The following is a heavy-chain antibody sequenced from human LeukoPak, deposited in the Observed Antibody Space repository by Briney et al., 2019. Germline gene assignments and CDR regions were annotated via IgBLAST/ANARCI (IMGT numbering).Heavy chain of an antibody. CDR1: GYTFTHYT. Sequence: ASVKVSCKASGYTFTHYTINWVRQAPGQGLEWMGWINTDTGNPTYAQGFTGRFVFSLDTSVSTAYLQVSSLEADDTAVYYCAREFGWKSPSFDFWGQGTLVTVSS. J-gene: IGHJ4*02. V-gene: IGHV7-4-1*02. CDR3: AREFGWKSPSFDF. D-gene: IGHD6-19*01. CDR2: INTDTGNP.